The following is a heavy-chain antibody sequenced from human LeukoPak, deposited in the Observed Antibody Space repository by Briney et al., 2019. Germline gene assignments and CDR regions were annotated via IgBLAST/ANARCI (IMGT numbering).Heavy chain of an antibody. V-gene: IGHV1-3*01. CDR1: ESTFTTFA. CDR2: FNAGKGNT. CDR3: ARDPILWFGELFRYGMDV. J-gene: IGHJ6*01. D-gene: IGHD3-10*01. Sequence: GAPGKVSGKPAESTFTTFAINWGGRAPGQRLEWRGWFNAGKGNTKYSQKFQGRVTITRDTSASTAYMELSSLRSEDTGVYYCARDPILWFGELFRYGMDVWGQGATVTVSS.